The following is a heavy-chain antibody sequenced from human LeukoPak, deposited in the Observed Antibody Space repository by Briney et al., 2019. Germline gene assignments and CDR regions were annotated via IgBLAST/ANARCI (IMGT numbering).Heavy chain of an antibody. J-gene: IGHJ4*02. CDR3: ARGDRYSYYFDY. V-gene: IGHV4-59*13. Sequence: SETLSLTCTVSGGSISSYYWSWIRQPPGKGLECLGYIYYSGSTNYNPSLKSRVTISVDTFKNQFSLKLSSVTAADTAVYYCARGDRYSYYFDYLGQGTLVTVSS. CDR1: GGSISSYY. CDR2: IYYSGST. D-gene: IGHD5-18*01.